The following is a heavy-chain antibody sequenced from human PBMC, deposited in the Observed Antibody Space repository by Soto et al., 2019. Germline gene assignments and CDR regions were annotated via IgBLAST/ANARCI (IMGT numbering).Heavy chain of an antibody. CDR3: ARSLGTKYNWFDP. CDR1: GYTFTSYG. J-gene: IGHJ5*02. CDR2: IIPIFGTA. V-gene: IGHV1-69*13. Sequence: SVKVSCKASGYTFTSYGISWVRQAPGQGLEWMGGIIPIFGTANYAQKFQGRVTITADESTSTAYMELSSLRSEDTAVYYCARSLGTKYNWFDPWGQGTLVTVSS.